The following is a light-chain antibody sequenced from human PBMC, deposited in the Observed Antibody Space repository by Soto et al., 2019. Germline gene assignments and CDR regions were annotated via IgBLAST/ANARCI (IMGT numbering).Light chain of an antibody. Sequence: DIQMTQSPSSVSASVGDRVTITCRASQGISNWLIWYQQKPGKAPKFLIYDASTLQGGVPPRFSGSGSGTDFTLTISSLQPEDSAIYYWQQANSYPLTFGGGIKVEIK. V-gene: IGKV1-12*01. J-gene: IGKJ4*01. CDR3: QQANSYPLT. CDR1: QGISNW. CDR2: DAS.